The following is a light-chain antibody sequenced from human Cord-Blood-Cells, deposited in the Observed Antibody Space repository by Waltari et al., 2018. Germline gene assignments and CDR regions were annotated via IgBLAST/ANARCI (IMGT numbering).Light chain of an antibody. CDR2: WAS. CDR1: QGFLYSSNNTNY. CDR3: QKYYSTPYT. Sequence: GLTLSTDSLAVYLCEEAAILSITHQGFLYSSNNTNYFAWYQQKPGRPPKLLIYWASTREAGVPDRFSGRGSGTDFTHTNSSLQAEDVAVYYCQKYYSTPYTLGQGTKLEIK. J-gene: IGKJ2*01. V-gene: IGKV4-1*01.